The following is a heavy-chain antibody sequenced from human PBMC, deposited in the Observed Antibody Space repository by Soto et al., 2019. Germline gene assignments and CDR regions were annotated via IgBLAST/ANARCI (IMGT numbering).Heavy chain of an antibody. CDR1: GVSMSSYY. CDR2: IYTSGRI. CDR3: ARGSGTYGFDI. D-gene: IGHD1-26*01. V-gene: IGHV4-4*07. Sequence: QVLLQESGPGLVKPSETLSLTCTVSGVSMSSYYWNWIRQPAGKGLEWIGRIYTSGRINYNASLQSRLTMSIDTSKNQFSLRLSSMTAADTAVYYCARGSGTYGFDIWGQGTLVTVFS. J-gene: IGHJ3*02.